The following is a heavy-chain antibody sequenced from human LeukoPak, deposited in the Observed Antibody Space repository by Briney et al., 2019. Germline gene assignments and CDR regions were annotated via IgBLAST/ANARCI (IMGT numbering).Heavy chain of an antibody. Sequence: PGGSLRLSCAASGFTFSSYAMHWVRQAPGKGLEWVAVISYDGSNKYYADSVKGRFTISRDNSKNTLYLQMNSLRAEDTAVYYCASPREDSSGYYWYFDLWGRGTLVTVSS. V-gene: IGHV3-30-3*01. CDR3: ASPREDSSGYYWYFDL. CDR2: ISYDGSNK. J-gene: IGHJ2*01. CDR1: GFTFSSYA. D-gene: IGHD3-22*01.